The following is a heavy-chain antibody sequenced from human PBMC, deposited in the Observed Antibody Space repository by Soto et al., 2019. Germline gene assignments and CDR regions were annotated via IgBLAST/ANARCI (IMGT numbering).Heavy chain of an antibody. D-gene: IGHD3-3*01. CDR3: AKVKGITIFRMDV. CDR2: ITGSGGST. CDR1: GFSFSSYA. Sequence: EVQLLESGGGLVQPGGSLRLSCVASGFSFSSYAMSWVRQAPGKGLECVSTITGSGGSTFYADSVKGRFTISRDNSKNTLFLQMNSLRVEDTAVYYCAKVKGITIFRMDVWGQGTTVTVSS. V-gene: IGHV3-23*01. J-gene: IGHJ6*02.